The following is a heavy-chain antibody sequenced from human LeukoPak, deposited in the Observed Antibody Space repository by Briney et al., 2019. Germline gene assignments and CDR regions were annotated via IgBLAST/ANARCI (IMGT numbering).Heavy chain of an antibody. J-gene: IGHJ6*03. CDR3: RETSHDYYYYMDV. CDR2: IIPIFGTA. CDR1: GGTFSSYA. D-gene: IGHD1-26*01. Sequence: SVKVSCKASGGTFSSYAISWVRQAPGQGLEWMGGIIPIFGTANYAQKFQGRVTITTDESTSTAYMELSSLRSEDTAVYYCRETSHDYYYYMDVWGKGTTVTVSS. V-gene: IGHV1-69*05.